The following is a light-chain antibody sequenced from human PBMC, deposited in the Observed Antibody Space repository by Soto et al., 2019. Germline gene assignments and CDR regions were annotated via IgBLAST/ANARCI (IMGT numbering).Light chain of an antibody. V-gene: IGLV2-14*01. CDR3: TSPTAGILYV. Sequence: QSALTQPASVSGSPGQSITISCTGTSSDVGNYNYVSWYQQYPGRVPKLLIYMVSNRPSGVSNRFSGSKSGNTASLTISGLQAEDEADYFCTSPTAGILYVFGTGTKVTV. J-gene: IGLJ1*01. CDR1: SSDVGNYNY. CDR2: MVS.